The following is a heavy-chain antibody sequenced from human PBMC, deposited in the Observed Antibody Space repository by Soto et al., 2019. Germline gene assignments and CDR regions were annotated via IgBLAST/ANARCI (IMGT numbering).Heavy chain of an antibody. CDR2: FSSSGSA. CDR3: ASPGLLWFGDQSDYFDY. J-gene: IGHJ4*02. CDR1: GGSLSGYY. V-gene: IGHV4-59*08. D-gene: IGHD3-10*01. Sequence: SETLSLTCTVSGGSLSGYYWSWIRQPPGKGLEWIGDFSSSGSAHHNPSLENRVSISVDTSKNQFSLKLSSVTAADTAVYYCASPGLLWFGDQSDYFDYWGQGTLVTVSS.